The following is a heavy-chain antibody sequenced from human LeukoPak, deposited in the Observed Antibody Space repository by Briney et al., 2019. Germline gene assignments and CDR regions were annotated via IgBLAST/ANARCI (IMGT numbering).Heavy chain of an antibody. CDR3: ARRQYRSSWYYFDY. Sequence: GGSLRLSCAASGFSLSSYWMHWVRQAPGKGLVWVSRINSDGSTTNYADSVMGRFTISRDNAKNTLYLQMNSLRAEDTAVYYCARRQYRSSWYYFDYWGQGTLVTVSS. CDR2: INSDGSTT. V-gene: IGHV3-74*01. CDR1: GFSLSSYW. J-gene: IGHJ4*02. D-gene: IGHD6-13*01.